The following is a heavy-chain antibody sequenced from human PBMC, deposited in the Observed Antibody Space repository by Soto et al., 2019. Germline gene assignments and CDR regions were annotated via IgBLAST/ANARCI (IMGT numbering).Heavy chain of an antibody. D-gene: IGHD6-6*01. CDR2: ISGNGGST. Sequence: SLRLSCAASGFTFSSYAMSWVRQAPGRGLEWVSIISGNGGSTYYAASVKGRFTISRDNTKNTLYLQMDSLTAEDMAVYYCAKGSEFSNSYTLDFDFWGQGALVTVSS. J-gene: IGHJ4*02. CDR1: GFTFSSYA. V-gene: IGHV3-23*01. CDR3: AKGSEFSNSYTLDFDF.